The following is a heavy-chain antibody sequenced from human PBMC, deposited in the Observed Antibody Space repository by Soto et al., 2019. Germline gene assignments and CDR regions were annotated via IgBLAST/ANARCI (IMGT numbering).Heavy chain of an antibody. Sequence: QVQLVESGGGLVKPGGSLRLSCVASGFTVSDYYMTWIRQAPGKGLEWVSYISGSSDYTKYADSVKGRFSISRDNAKNLLYLQMYSLRVEDTAVYYCVRDGSGNTSHWYFDLWGRGTLVTVSS. CDR2: ISGSSDYT. J-gene: IGHJ2*01. CDR3: VRDGSGNTSHWYFDL. V-gene: IGHV3-11*06. D-gene: IGHD3-10*01. CDR1: GFTVSDYY.